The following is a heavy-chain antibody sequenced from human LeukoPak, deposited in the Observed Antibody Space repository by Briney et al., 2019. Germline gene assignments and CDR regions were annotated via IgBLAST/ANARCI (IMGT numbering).Heavy chain of an antibody. CDR2: IIPIFGTA. Sequence: EASVKVSCKASGYTFTSYGISWVRQAPGQGLEWMGGIIPIFGTANYAQKFQGRVTITTDESTSTAYMELSSLRSEDTAVYYCARDIHSSGWRDWYFDLWGRGTLVTVSS. D-gene: IGHD6-19*01. J-gene: IGHJ2*01. CDR1: GYTFTSYG. V-gene: IGHV1-69*05. CDR3: ARDIHSSGWRDWYFDL.